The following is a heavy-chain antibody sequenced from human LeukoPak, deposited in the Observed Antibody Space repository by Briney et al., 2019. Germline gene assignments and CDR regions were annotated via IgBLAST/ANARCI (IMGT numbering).Heavy chain of an antibody. CDR1: GGSISSYY. J-gene: IGHJ4*02. Sequence: SETLSLTCTVSGGSISSYYWSWIRQPPGKGLEWIGYIYYSGSTNYNPSLKSRVTISVDTSKNQFSLKLSSVTAADTAVYYCARDVSCSRGSCADYWGQGTLVTVSS. V-gene: IGHV4-59*01. CDR3: ARDVSCSRGSCADY. CDR2: IYYSGST. D-gene: IGHD2-15*01.